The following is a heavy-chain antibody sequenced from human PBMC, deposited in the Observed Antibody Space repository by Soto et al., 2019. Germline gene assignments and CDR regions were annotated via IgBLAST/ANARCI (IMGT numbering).Heavy chain of an antibody. CDR3: AKDIDSVTTGDAFDI. Sequence: DVQLVESGGGLVQPGRSLRLSCAASGFTFDDYAMHWVRQAPGKGVEWVSGISWNSGSIGYADSVKGRLTISRDNAKNSLYLQMNSLRAEDTALYYCAKDIDSVTTGDAFDIWGQGTMVTVSS. J-gene: IGHJ3*02. V-gene: IGHV3-9*01. CDR1: GFTFDDYA. CDR2: ISWNSGSI. D-gene: IGHD4-17*01.